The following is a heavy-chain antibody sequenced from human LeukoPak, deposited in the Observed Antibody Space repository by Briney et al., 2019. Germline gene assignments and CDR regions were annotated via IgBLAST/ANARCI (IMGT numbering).Heavy chain of an antibody. CDR2: IYYSGST. V-gene: IGHV4-39*07. CDR1: GGSISSSSYY. CDR3: ARGGGSSGWYAPYYFDY. Sequence: PSETLSLTCTVSGGSISSSSYYWGWIRQPPGKGLEWIGSIYYSGSTYYNPSLKSRVTILVDTSKNQFSLKMNTVTAADTAVYYCARGGGSSGWYAPYYFDYWGQGTLVTVSS. J-gene: IGHJ4*02. D-gene: IGHD6-19*01.